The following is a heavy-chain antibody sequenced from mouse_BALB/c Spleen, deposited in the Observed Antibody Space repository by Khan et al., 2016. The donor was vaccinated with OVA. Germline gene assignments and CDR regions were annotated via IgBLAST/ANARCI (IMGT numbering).Heavy chain of an antibody. CDR1: GYSITSNYA. Sequence: VQLKQSGPGLVKPSQSLSLTCTVTGYSITSNYAWNWIWQFPETKLEWMGYISYSGSTNYNPSLKSRISITRDTSKHQFFLQLNSVTTEDTATYYCARGNYYGYAMDYWGQGTSITVSS. V-gene: IGHV3-2*02. D-gene: IGHD1-1*01. CDR3: ARGNYYGYAMDY. CDR2: ISYSGST. J-gene: IGHJ4*01.